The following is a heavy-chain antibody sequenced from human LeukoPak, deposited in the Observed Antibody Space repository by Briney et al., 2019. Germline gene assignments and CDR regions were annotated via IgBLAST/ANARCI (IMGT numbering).Heavy chain of an antibody. CDR3: AKAPVTSCRGAYCYPFDS. CDR2: TSSSDSGT. D-gene: IGHD2-21*01. J-gene: IGHJ4*02. V-gene: IGHV3-23*01. CDR1: GFSLSSYA. Sequence: PGGSLRLSCAASGFSLSSYAMSWVRQAPGKGLEWVSATSSSDSGTYYADSVGGRFTISRDNSKNTPYLHMKSLRAEDAAVYYCAKAPVTSCRGAYCYPFDSWGQGTVVTVSS.